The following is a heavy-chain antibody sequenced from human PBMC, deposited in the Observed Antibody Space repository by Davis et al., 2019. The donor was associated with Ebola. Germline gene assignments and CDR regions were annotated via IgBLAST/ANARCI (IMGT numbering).Heavy chain of an antibody. Sequence: GESLKISCAASGFTFSSYGMHWVRQAPGKGLEWVAVISYDGSNKYYADSVKGRFTTSRDTSKNTVYLQMNRLRAEDTAVYYCAKMFNILAPGSDLAWGQGTLVIVSS. CDR2: ISYDGSNK. CDR3: AKMFNILAPGSDLA. CDR1: GFTFSSYG. D-gene: IGHD3-9*01. V-gene: IGHV3-30*18. J-gene: IGHJ5*02.